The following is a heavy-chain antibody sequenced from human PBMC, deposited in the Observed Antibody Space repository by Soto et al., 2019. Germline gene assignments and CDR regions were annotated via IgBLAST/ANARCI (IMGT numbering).Heavy chain of an antibody. V-gene: IGHV3-23*01. CDR2: ISGSGGST. J-gene: IGHJ6*02. D-gene: IGHD3-10*01. Sequence: RLSWAASGFTFSSYAMSWVRQAPGKGLEWVSAISGSGGSTYYADSVKGRFTISRDNSKNTLYLQMNSLRAEDTAVYYCAKNQATYGSGSYWSRNYYYGIDVQGQGPMVTFSS. CDR3: AKNQATYGSGSYWSRNYYYGIDV. CDR1: GFTFSSYA.